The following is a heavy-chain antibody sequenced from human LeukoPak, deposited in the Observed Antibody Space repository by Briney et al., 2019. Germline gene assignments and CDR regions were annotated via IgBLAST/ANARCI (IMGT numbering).Heavy chain of an antibody. Sequence: PSETLSLTCTVSGGSISSYYWSWIRQPPGKGLEWIGYIYTSGSTNYNPSLKSRATISVDTSKNQFSLKLSSVTAADTAVYYCARDSGGWFYFDYWGQGTLVTVSS. CDR2: IYTSGST. D-gene: IGHD6-19*01. CDR1: GGSISSYY. V-gene: IGHV4-4*09. J-gene: IGHJ4*02. CDR3: ARDSGGWFYFDY.